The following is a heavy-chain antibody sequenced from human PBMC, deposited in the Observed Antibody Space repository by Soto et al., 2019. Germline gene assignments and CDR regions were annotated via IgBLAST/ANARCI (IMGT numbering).Heavy chain of an antibody. V-gene: IGHV1-46*01. CDR3: ARGIAGVPYYYYGMDV. Sequence: ASVKASCKSSGYTFTSYYMHCVRQAPGQGLEWMGIINPSGGSTSYAQKFQGRVTMTRDTSTSTVYMELSSLRSEDTAVYYCARGIAGVPYYYYGMDVWGQGTTVTVSS. J-gene: IGHJ6*02. CDR2: INPSGGST. D-gene: IGHD1-1*01. CDR1: GYTFTSYY.